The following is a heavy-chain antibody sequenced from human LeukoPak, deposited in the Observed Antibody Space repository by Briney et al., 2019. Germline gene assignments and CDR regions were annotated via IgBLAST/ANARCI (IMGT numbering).Heavy chain of an antibody. CDR1: GGSFSGYY. V-gene: IGHV4-34*01. CDR3: ARVSSGYYYTY. CDR2: INHSGST. Sequence: KPSETLSLTCAVYGGSFSGYYWSWIRQPPGKGLEWIGEINHSGSTNYNPSLKSRVTISVDTSKNQFSLKLSSVTAADTAVYYCARVSSGYYYTYWGQGTLVTVSS. D-gene: IGHD3-22*01. J-gene: IGHJ4*02.